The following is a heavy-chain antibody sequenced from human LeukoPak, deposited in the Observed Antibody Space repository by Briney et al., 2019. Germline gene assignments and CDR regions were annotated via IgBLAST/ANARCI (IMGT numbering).Heavy chain of an antibody. J-gene: IGHJ4*02. CDR2: IGGSGEST. D-gene: IGHD3-9*01. CDR1: GFTFSNNA. V-gene: IGHV3-23*01. Sequence: GGSLRLSCTSSGFTFSNNAMSWVRQAPGKGLEWVSSIGGSGESTYYGDSVKGRFTISRDNSKNTVFLQMNSLRAEDTAVYYCAKWGDYDVLTGYYVSDYWGQGTLVTVSS. CDR3: AKWGDYDVLTGYYVSDY.